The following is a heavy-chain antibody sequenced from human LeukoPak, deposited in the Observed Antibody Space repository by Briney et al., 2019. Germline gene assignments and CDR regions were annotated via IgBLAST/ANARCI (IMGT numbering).Heavy chain of an antibody. V-gene: IGHV3-53*01. CDR3: ARDLVVEAATLDYGMDV. D-gene: IGHD2-15*01. Sequence: LSCAASGFTVSSNYMSWVRQAPGKGLEWVSVIYSGGRTDYADSVKGRFTISRDNSENTVYLQMSSLRAEDTAVYYCARDLVVEAATLDYGMDVWGQGTTVTVSS. J-gene: IGHJ6*02. CDR1: GFTVSSNY. CDR2: IYSGGRT.